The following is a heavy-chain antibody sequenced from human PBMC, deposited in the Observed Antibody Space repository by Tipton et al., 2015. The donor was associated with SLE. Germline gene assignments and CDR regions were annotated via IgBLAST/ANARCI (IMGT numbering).Heavy chain of an antibody. CDR2: IFVSGDT. Sequence: TLSLTCTVSGASINRGSYFWTWTRQTAGKGLEWIGRIFVSGDTNYNPSLKSRVTMSVDTSKNQFSLEVNSLTASDTAVYYCARGDVDWGQGTLVTVSS. V-gene: IGHV4-61*02. J-gene: IGHJ4*02. CDR3: ARGDVD. CDR1: GASINRGSYF. D-gene: IGHD5-24*01.